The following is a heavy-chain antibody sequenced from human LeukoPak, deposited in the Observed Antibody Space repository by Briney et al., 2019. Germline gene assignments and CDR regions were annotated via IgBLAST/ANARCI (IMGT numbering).Heavy chain of an antibody. CDR1: GGTFSTFA. Sequence: ASVKVSCKASGGTFSTFAISWVRQAPGQGLEWMGGIIPIFGTANYAQKFQGRVTITADESTSTAYMELSSLRSEDTAVYYCATIGIVGATRNWFDPWGQGTLVTVSS. D-gene: IGHD1-26*01. V-gene: IGHV1-69*13. J-gene: IGHJ5*02. CDR3: ATIGIVGATRNWFDP. CDR2: IIPIFGTA.